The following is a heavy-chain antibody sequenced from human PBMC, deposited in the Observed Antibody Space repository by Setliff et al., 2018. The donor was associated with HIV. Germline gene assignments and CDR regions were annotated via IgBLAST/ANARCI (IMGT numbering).Heavy chain of an antibody. V-gene: IGHV3-7*01. CDR2: IKEDGSEI. D-gene: IGHD2-15*01. J-gene: IGHJ4*02. Sequence: GGSLRLSCTASGFSFSRYWMGWVRQAPGKGPEWVANIKEDGSEIYYVDSVKGRFTISRDNAKNSLYLQMDSLRAEDTAVYYCARDDPYCSGGSCYSYWGQGTLVTVSS. CDR3: ARDDPYCSGGSCYSY. CDR1: GFSFSRYW.